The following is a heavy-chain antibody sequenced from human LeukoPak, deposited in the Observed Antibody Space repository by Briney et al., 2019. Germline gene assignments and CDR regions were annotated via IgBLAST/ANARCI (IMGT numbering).Heavy chain of an antibody. CDR3: ARDYGSGSYSSEFDY. Sequence: ASVKVSCKASGYTFTGYYMNWVRQAPGQGLEWMGWINPNSGATNYARKFQGRVTMTRDTSISTTYMELSRLRSDDTAVYYCARDYGSGSYSSEFDYWGQGTLVTVSS. V-gene: IGHV1-2*02. J-gene: IGHJ4*02. D-gene: IGHD3-10*01. CDR1: GYTFTGYY. CDR2: INPNSGAT.